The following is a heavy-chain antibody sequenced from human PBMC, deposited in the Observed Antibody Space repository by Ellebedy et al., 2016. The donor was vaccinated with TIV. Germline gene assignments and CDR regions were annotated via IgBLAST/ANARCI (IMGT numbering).Heavy chain of an antibody. CDR1: GGTFTNYA. J-gene: IGHJ6*02. D-gene: IGHD3-10*01. V-gene: IGHV1-69*13. CDR3: AKIDYYGWGSPLWVREMDV. Sequence: SVKVSXXASGGTFTNYAFNWVRQAPGQGLEWMGGIIPMLGTTNYAERFQGRVTITAHESTSTAYLEVHTLRSEDTAVYYCAKIDYYGWGSPLWVREMDVWGQGTAVTVSS. CDR2: IIPMLGTT.